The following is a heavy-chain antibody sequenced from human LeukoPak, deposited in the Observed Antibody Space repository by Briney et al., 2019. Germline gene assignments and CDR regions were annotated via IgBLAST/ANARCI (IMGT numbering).Heavy chain of an antibody. CDR2: INPNSGGT. CDR3: ARGGTPSYYYYMDV. D-gene: IGHD2-21*01. Sequence: ASVKVSCKAAGYTFTDYYIHWVRQAHGQGLEWMGWINPNSGGTNYAQKFQGRVTMTRDTSISTAYMELSRLRSDDTAVYYCARGGTPSYYYYMDVWGKGTTVTVSS. J-gene: IGHJ6*03. CDR1: GYTFTDYY. V-gene: IGHV1-2*02.